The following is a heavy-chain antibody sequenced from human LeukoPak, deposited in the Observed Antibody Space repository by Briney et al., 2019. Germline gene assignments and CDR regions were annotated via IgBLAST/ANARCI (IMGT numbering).Heavy chain of an antibody. D-gene: IGHD4-17*01. V-gene: IGHV4-4*07. CDR3: AREKDDYGDYVAFDI. CDR1: GGPISSYY. Sequence: PSETLSLTCTVTGGPISSYYWSLVRQPAGKGLDWIGRIYTSGSTNYNPSLKSRVTMSVDTSKNKFSLKLSSVTAADTAVYYCAREKDDYGDYVAFDIWGQGTMVTVSS. CDR2: IYTSGST. J-gene: IGHJ3*02.